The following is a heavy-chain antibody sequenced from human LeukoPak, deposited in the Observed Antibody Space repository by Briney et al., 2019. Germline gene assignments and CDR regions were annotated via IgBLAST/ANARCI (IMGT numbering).Heavy chain of an antibody. Sequence: GGSLRLSCAASGFTFSSYGMHWVRQAPGKGLEWVAVISYDGSNKYYADSVKGRFTISRDNSKNTLYLQMNSLRAEDTAVYYCAKDPTGIAVAGNSYYYYYGMDVWGQGTAVTVSS. CDR1: GFTFSSYG. J-gene: IGHJ6*02. CDR3: AKDPTGIAVAGNSYYYYYGMDV. CDR2: ISYDGSNK. D-gene: IGHD6-19*01. V-gene: IGHV3-30*18.